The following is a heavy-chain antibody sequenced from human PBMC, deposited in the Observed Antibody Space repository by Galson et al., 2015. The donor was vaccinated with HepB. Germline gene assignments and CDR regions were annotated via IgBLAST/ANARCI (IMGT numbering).Heavy chain of an antibody. CDR2: ISYDGSNK. D-gene: IGHD5/OR15-5a*01. J-gene: IGHJ4*02. CDR1: GFTFSSYG. V-gene: IGHV3-30*18. Sequence: SLRLSCAASGFTFSSYGMHWVRQAPGKGLEWVAVISYDGSNKYYADSVKGRFTISRGNSKNTLYLQMNSLRAEDTAVYYCAKLSTAAMTFDYWGQGTLVTVSS. CDR3: AKLSTAAMTFDY.